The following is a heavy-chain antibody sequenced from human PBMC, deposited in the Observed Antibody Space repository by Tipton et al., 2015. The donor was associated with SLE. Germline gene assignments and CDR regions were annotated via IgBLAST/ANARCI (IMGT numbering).Heavy chain of an antibody. Sequence: LRLSCAVYGRSFIGSYWTWIRQPPGKGLEWIGDIDHSGVTHYNPSLKSRVTISRDTSGNQFSLNLSSVTASDTAVYFCTRAEFSSNWYMYWHFDLWGRGTLATVSS. CDR3: TRAEFSSNWYMYWHFDL. D-gene: IGHD6-13*01. J-gene: IGHJ2*01. CDR2: IDHSGVT. CDR1: GRSFIGSY. V-gene: IGHV4-34*01.